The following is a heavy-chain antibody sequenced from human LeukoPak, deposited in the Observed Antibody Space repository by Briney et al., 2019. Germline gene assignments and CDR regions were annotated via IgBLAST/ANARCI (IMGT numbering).Heavy chain of an antibody. D-gene: IGHD3-3*01. CDR3: ATSPPDFWSGYYLFDY. CDR1: GFTFSSYA. Sequence: GGSLRLSCAASGFTFSSYAMSWVRQAQGKGLEWVSAISGSGGSTYYADSVKGRFTISRDNSKNTLYLQMNSLRAEDTAVYYCATSPPDFWSGYYLFDYWGQGTLVTVSS. CDR2: ISGSGGST. J-gene: IGHJ4*02. V-gene: IGHV3-23*01.